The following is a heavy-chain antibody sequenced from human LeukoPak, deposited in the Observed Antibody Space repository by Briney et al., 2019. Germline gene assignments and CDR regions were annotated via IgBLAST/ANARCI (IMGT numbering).Heavy chain of an antibody. V-gene: IGHV1-18*01. Sequence: ASVKVSCKASGYTFTSYGISWVRQAPGQGLEWMGWVSAYNGNTNYAQKLQGRVTMTTDTSTSTAYMELRSLRSDDTAVYYCARDRHYCGSTSCYNDGFDYWGQGTLVTVSS. CDR3: ARDRHYCGSTSCYNDGFDY. J-gene: IGHJ4*02. CDR1: GYTFTSYG. CDR2: VSAYNGNT. D-gene: IGHD2-2*02.